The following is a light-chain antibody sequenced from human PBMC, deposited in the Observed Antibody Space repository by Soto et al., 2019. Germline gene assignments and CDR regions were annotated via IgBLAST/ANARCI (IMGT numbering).Light chain of an antibody. CDR1: SSDVGVYNY. CDR2: DVS. Sequence: QSALTQPRSVSGSPGQSVTISCTGTSSDVGVYNYVSWYQQHPDKAPKLLIYDVSKRPSGVPDRFSGSKSGNTASLTISGLQAEDEADYYCCSYAGSYTFARYVFGTGTKLTVL. V-gene: IGLV2-11*01. J-gene: IGLJ1*01. CDR3: CSYAGSYTFARYV.